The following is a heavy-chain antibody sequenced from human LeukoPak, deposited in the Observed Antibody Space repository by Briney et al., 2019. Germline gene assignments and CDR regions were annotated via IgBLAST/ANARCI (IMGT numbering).Heavy chain of an antibody. V-gene: IGHV4-59*01. J-gene: IGHJ4*02. CDR2: IYYSGST. CDR3: ARQWPRGGFDY. Sequence: PSETLSLTCTVSGRSISSCYWSWLRQPPGKGLEWIGYIYYSGSTNYNPSLKSRVTISVDTSKDQFSLKLSSVTAADTAVYYCARQWPRGGFDYWGQGTLVTVSS. D-gene: IGHD6-19*01. CDR1: GRSISSCY.